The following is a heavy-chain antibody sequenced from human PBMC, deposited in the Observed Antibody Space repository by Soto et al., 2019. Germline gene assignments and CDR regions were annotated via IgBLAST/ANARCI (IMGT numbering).Heavy chain of an antibody. CDR3: ARGGDVSYHHGMEV. CDR1: GYTFTSYG. D-gene: IGHD5-12*01. V-gene: IGHV1-18*01. Sequence: QVQLVQPGGEAKKPGASVKLSCTASGYTFTSYGISWVRQAPGQGLEWMGWISAYNGKTNYAQNVQGRVTITTDTSTRTAYMYRRSLKSEVTAVYYCARGGDVSYHHGMEVWGQGTLVTVSS. CDR2: ISAYNGKT. J-gene: IGHJ6*02.